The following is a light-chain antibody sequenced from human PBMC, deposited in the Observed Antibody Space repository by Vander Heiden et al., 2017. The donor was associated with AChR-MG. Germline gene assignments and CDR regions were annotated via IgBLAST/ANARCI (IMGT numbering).Light chain of an antibody. Sequence: DIQLTQSPSLLSASVGDRVPITFRASDGIRSYLAWYQQKPGKAPKLLIYDASTLQSGVPSRFSGSGSGTEFTLTISSLQPEDFATYYCQQVNSYPRTFGQGTKLEIK. CDR3: QQVNSYPRT. V-gene: IGKV1-9*01. J-gene: IGKJ2*01. CDR1: DGIRSY. CDR2: DAS.